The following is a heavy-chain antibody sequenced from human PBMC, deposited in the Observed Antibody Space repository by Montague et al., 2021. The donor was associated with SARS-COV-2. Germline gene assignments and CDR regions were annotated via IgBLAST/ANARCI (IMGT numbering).Heavy chain of an antibody. V-gene: IGHV4-4*02. CDR1: GGSISSSHW. Sequence: SETLSLTCAVSGGSISSSHWFTWVRQPPGKGLEWIGDIYDSETINYNPSLKRRVTISVDRTKNQFSLKLSPVTAADTAVYYCARGPDSSGYYNDFDYWGQGTLVTVSS. D-gene: IGHD3-22*01. J-gene: IGHJ4*02. CDR3: ARGPDSSGYYNDFDY. CDR2: IYDSETI.